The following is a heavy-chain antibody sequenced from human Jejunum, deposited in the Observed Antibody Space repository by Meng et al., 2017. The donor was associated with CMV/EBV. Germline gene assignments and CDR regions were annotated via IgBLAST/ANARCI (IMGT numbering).Heavy chain of an antibody. Sequence: GLPFNNYAMNWVRQAPGKGLQWVSAIGDSGDRTYYADSEKGRFTISRDNSKNTLYLQMNSLRAEDTAVYYCARGGVKVYYFNAMDVWGQGTPVTVSS. V-gene: IGHV3-23*01. D-gene: IGHD3-10*01. CDR3: ARGGVKVYYFNAMDV. J-gene: IGHJ6*02. CDR2: IGDSGDRT. CDR1: GLPFNNYA.